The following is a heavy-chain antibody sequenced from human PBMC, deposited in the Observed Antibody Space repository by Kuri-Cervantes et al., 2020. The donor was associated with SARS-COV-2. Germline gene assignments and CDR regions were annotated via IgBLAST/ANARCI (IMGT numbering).Heavy chain of an antibody. D-gene: IGHD6-19*01. Sequence: ESLKISCTVSGGSISSYYWSWIRQPPGKGLEWIGYIYYSGSTNYNPSLKSRVTISVDTSKNQFSLKLSSVTAADTAVYYCARDRGSSGRWGMDVWGQGTTVTVSS. V-gene: IGHV4-59*01. J-gene: IGHJ6*02. CDR2: IYYSGST. CDR1: GGSISSYY. CDR3: ARDRGSSGRWGMDV.